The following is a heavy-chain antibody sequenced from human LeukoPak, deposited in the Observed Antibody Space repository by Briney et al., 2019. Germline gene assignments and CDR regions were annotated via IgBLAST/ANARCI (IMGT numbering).Heavy chain of an antibody. V-gene: IGHV3-33*01. CDR3: ARDDRSYYGMDV. Sequence: GGSLRLSCAASGFTFSSYGMHWVRQAPGKGLEWVAVIWYDGSNKYYADSVKGRFTISRDNSKNTLYLQMNSLRAEDMAVYYCARDDRSYYGMDVWGQGTTVTVSS. J-gene: IGHJ6*02. CDR2: IWYDGSNK. CDR1: GFTFSSYG.